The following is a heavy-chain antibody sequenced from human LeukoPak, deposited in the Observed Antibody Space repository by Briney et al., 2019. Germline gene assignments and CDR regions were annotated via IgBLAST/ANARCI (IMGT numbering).Heavy chain of an antibody. CDR3: ARQSDDISGYCLDY. CDR2: ISDSGGST. Sequence: PGGSLRLSCAASGFTFSSYAMSWVRQAPGKGLEWVSAISDSGGSTYYADSVKGRFTISRDNSKNTLYLQMNSLRAEDTAVYYCARQSDDISGYCLDYWGQGTLVTVSS. D-gene: IGHD3-22*01. J-gene: IGHJ4*02. V-gene: IGHV3-23*01. CDR1: GFTFSSYA.